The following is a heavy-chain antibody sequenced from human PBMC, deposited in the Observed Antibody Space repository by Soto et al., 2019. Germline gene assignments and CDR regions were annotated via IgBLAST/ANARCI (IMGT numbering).Heavy chain of an antibody. D-gene: IGHD3-10*01. V-gene: IGHV4-39*01. CDR1: GGSISSSSYY. CDR2: IYYSGST. Sequence: SETLSLTCTVSGGSISSSSYYWGWIRQPPGKGLEWIGSIYYSGSTYYNPSLKSRVTISVDTSKNQFSLKLSSVTAADTAVYYCASLAKKPYYYGSGSYFEGLLDYWGQGTLVTVSS. CDR3: ASLAKKPYYYGSGSYFEGLLDY. J-gene: IGHJ4*02.